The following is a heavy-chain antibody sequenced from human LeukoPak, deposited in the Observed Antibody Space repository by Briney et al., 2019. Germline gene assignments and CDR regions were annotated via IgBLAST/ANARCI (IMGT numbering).Heavy chain of an antibody. Sequence: GGSLRLSCAASGFTFSTYWMHWVRQAPGKGLEWVSSISSSKSSYIYYADSVKGRFTISRDNAKNSLYLQMNSLRVEDTAVYYCARETTVTKGGGYYFDYWGQGTLVTVSS. V-gene: IGHV3-21*01. CDR1: GFTFSTYW. CDR3: ARETTVTKGGGYYFDY. D-gene: IGHD4-17*01. CDR2: ISSSKSSYI. J-gene: IGHJ4*02.